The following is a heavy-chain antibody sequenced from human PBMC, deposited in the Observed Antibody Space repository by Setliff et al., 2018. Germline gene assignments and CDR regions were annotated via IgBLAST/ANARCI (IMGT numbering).Heavy chain of an antibody. CDR3: ARGRNVAARLLDT. Sequence: PSETLSLTCAAYGGTFSDYYWTWIRQPPGNGLEWIGEINHRGSTNYNPSLKSRVTISVDTSKNQFSLTMSSVTAADAAVYYCARGRNVAARLLDTWGQGSRVTVSS. D-gene: IGHD6-6*01. J-gene: IGHJ5*02. V-gene: IGHV4-34*01. CDR2: INHRGST. CDR1: GGTFSDYY.